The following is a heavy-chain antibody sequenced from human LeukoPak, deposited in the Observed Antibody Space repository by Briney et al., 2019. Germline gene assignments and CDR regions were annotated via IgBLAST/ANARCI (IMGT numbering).Heavy chain of an antibody. Sequence: GGSLTLSCAASGFTFSSYSINWVRQAPGKGLEWVSSISGGSSYIYFADSMKGRFTISRDNTQNLVYLQMNSLKAEDTAVYFCARAAAAADIPYSLDFWGQGTLGTASS. CDR1: GFTFSSYS. D-gene: IGHD6-25*01. CDR3: ARAAAAADIPYSLDF. J-gene: IGHJ4*02. CDR2: ISGGSSYI. V-gene: IGHV3-21*06.